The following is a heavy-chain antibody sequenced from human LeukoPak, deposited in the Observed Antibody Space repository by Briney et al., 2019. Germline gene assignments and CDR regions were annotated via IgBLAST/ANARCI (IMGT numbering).Heavy chain of an antibody. J-gene: IGHJ4*02. D-gene: IGHD4-17*01. CDR3: AKDRLSNGDPAAY. CDR2: ISSSSSYI. CDR1: GFTFSSYS. V-gene: IGHV3-21*04. Sequence: GGSLRLSCAASGFTFSSYSMNWVRQAPGKGLEWVSSISSSSSYIYYADSVKGRFTISRDNSKNTLYLQMNNLRAEDTALYYCAKDRLSNGDPAAYWGQGTLVTVSS.